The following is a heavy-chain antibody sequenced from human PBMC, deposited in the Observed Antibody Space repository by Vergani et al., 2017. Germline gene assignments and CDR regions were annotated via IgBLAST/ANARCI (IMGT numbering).Heavy chain of an antibody. CDR3: ANSVIAGNVGVAYFGMDV. V-gene: IGHV3-30*02. D-gene: IGHD2/OR15-2a*01. CDR1: GFTLNTYG. CDR2: IRYDRSSE. J-gene: IGHJ6*02. Sequence: QVQILQSGGGVVQPGGSLRLSCTLSGFTLNTYGIHWVRQAPGKGLEWVSFIRYDRSSEYYGDSVKGRFTISRDKSQNTVNLQMNSLRTEDTAVYFCANSVIAGNVGVAYFGMDVWGRGTTVTVSS.